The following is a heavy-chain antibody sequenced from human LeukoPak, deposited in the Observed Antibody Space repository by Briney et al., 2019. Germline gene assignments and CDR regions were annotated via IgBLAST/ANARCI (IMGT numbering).Heavy chain of an antibody. CDR2: INHSGST. CDR1: GGSFSGYY. V-gene: IGHV4-34*01. CDR3: AREVIGESYYIDY. J-gene: IGHJ4*02. D-gene: IGHD3-10*01. Sequence: SETLSLTCAVYGGSFSGYYWSWIRQPPGKGLEWIGEINHSGSTNYNPSLKSRVTISVDTSKNQFSLKLSSVTAADTAVYYCAREVIGESYYIDYWGQGTLATVSP.